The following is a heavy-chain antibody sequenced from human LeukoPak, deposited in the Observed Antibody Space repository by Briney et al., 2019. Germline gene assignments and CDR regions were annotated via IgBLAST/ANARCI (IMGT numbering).Heavy chain of an antibody. J-gene: IGHJ5*02. CDR2: IYYSGST. Sequence: PSETLSLTCTVSGGSISSYCWSWIRQPPGKGLEWIGYIYYSGSTNYNPSLKSRVTISVDTSKNQFPLKLSSVTAADTAVYYCARGKTAMDAWGQGTLVTVSS. CDR1: GGSISSYC. V-gene: IGHV4-59*01. D-gene: IGHD5-18*01. CDR3: ARGKTAMDA.